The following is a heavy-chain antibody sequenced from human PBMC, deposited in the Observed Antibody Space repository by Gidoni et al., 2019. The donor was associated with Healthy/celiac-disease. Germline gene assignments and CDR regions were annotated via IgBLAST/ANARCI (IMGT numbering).Heavy chain of an antibody. CDR1: GGSIRSSCYS. CDR3: ARPAGDSGSYWVVAFDI. J-gene: IGHJ3*02. Sequence: QLQLQESGPGLVKPSETLSLTCTVSGGSIRSSCYSWGWLRPPPGKGLEWIGSSYYIGRTYYNPSLKSRVTISVDTSKNQFSLKLSSVTAADTAVDYCARPAGDSGSYWVVAFDIWGQGTMVTVSS. V-gene: IGHV4-39*01. D-gene: IGHD1-26*01. CDR2: SYYIGRT.